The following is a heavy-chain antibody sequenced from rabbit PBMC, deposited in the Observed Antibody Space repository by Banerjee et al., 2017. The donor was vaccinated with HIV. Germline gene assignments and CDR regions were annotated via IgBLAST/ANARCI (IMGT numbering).Heavy chain of an antibody. V-gene: IGHV1S45*01. J-gene: IGHJ3*01. D-gene: IGHD8-1*01. Sequence: QEQLEESGGGLVKPEGSLTLTCTASGFSFSNKAVMCWVRQAPGKGLEWIACINGVTGKAVYASWAKGRFTFSKASSTTVTLQMTSLTAVDTATYFCARDTGSSFSSYVMDLWGQGTLVTVS. CDR2: INGVTGKA. CDR1: GFSFSNKAV. CDR3: ARDTGSSFSSYVMDL.